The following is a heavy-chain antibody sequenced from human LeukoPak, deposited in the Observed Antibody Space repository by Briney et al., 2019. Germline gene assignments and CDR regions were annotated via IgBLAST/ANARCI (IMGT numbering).Heavy chain of an antibody. CDR1: GFTFSNYW. Sequence: GGSLRLSCAASGFTFSNYWMHWVRQAPGEGLVWVSRINSDGSSTTYADSVKGRFTISRDNAKNTLYLQMNSLRAEDTAVYFCARRYRSSSDYWGQGTLVAVSS. CDR3: ARRYRSSSDY. CDR2: INSDGSST. D-gene: IGHD1-14*01. V-gene: IGHV3-74*01. J-gene: IGHJ4*02.